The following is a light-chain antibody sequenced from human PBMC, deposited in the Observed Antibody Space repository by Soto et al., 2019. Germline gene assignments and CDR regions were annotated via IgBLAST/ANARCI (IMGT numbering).Light chain of an antibody. CDR2: SNN. CDR3: AAWDDSLNGHV. CDR1: SSNIGRNT. V-gene: IGLV1-44*01. J-gene: IGLJ1*01. Sequence: QSVLTQPPSASGTPGQRVTISCSGSSSNIGRNTVNWYQQLPGTAPKLLIYSNNQRPSEVPDRFSGSKSGTSAALAISGLQSEDEADYYCAAWDDSLNGHVFGTGTKLTVL.